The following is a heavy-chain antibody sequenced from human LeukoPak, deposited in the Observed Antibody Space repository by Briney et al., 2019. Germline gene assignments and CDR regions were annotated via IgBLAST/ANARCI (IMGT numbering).Heavy chain of an antibody. Sequence: PSETLSLTCTVSGGSISSSSYYWRWLRQPPGRGLEWLGSIYYSGCTFYNPPLKSRVTISVDTSKNQFSLKLSSVTAADTAVYYSARVFTPAALRYFDWLDKSYYIDYWGQGTLVTASS. D-gene: IGHD3-9*01. J-gene: IGHJ4*02. CDR2: IYYSGCT. CDR3: ARVFTPAALRYFDWLDKSYYIDY. V-gene: IGHV4-39*07. CDR1: GGSISSSSYY.